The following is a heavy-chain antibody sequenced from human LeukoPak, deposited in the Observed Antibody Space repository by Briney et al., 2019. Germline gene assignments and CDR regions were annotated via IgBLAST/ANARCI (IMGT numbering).Heavy chain of an antibody. V-gene: IGHV1-2*02. CDR3: ARADSVPAGDYHYWYMDV. J-gene: IGHJ6*03. CDR2: INPNTGGT. CDR1: GYTFTGYY. D-gene: IGHD2-2*01. Sequence: ASVNVSCKASGYTFTGYYMHWVRQDPRQGLQWMGWINPNTGGTDYAQKFQGRVTMTRDTSISTVYMELSSLRSDDTAVYYCARADSVPAGDYHYWYMDVWGKGTTVTVSS.